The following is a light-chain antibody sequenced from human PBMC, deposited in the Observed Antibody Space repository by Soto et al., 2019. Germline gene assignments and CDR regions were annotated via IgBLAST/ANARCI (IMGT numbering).Light chain of an antibody. CDR1: QSVSSSY. CDR3: QQYGSSPPIT. V-gene: IGKV3-20*01. Sequence: EIVLTQSPGTLSLSPGERATLSCRASQSVSSSYLAWYKQKPGQAPRLLIYGASSRATGIPDRFSGSGSGTDVTLTISRLGPEDFAVYYCQQYGSSPPITFGQGTRLEIK. J-gene: IGKJ5*01. CDR2: GAS.